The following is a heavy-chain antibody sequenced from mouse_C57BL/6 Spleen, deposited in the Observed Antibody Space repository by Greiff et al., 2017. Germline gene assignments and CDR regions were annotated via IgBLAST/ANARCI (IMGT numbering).Heavy chain of an antibody. D-gene: IGHD1-1*01. Sequence: EVQLMESGGDLVKPGGSLKLSCAASGFTFSSYGMSWVRQTPDKRLEWVATISSGGSYTYYPDSVKGRFTISRDNAKNTLYLQLSSLKSEDTAMXYCARSYGRRNFDYWGQGTTLTVSS. V-gene: IGHV5-6*01. CDR3: ARSYGRRNFDY. CDR1: GFTFSSYG. CDR2: ISSGGSYT. J-gene: IGHJ2*01.